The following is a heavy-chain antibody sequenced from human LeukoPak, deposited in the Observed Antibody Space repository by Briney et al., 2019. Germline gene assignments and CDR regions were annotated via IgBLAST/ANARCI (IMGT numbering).Heavy chain of an antibody. Sequence: GGSLRLSCAASGFTFKTYEMNWVRQAPGRGLEWISYISSNSKTIYYADSVKGRITVSRDNAENSLYLQMNSLRGEDTAIYYCARDGFGARSLDLWGHVTLVTVSS. J-gene: IGHJ3*01. V-gene: IGHV3-48*03. CDR1: GFTFKTYE. CDR2: ISSNSKTI. CDR3: ARDGFGARSLDL. D-gene: IGHD3-10*01.